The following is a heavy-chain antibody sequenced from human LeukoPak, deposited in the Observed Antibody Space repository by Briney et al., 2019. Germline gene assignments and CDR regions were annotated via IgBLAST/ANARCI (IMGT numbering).Heavy chain of an antibody. J-gene: IGHJ4*02. V-gene: IGHV4-31*03. CDR2: IYCSGST. D-gene: IGHD6-6*01. CDR1: GGSISSGGYY. Sequence: SETLSLTCTVSGGSISSGGYYWSWIRQHPGKGLEWIGYIYCSGSTYYNPSLKSRVTISVDTSKNQFSLKLSSVTAADTAVYYCARSLIAAPDYWGQGTLVTVSS. CDR3: ARSLIAAPDY.